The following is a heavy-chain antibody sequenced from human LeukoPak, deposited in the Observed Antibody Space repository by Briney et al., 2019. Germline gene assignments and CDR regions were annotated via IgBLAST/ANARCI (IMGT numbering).Heavy chain of an antibody. J-gene: IGHJ4*02. CDR1: GFTFSSYW. Sequence: PGGSLRLSCAASGFTFSSYWMSWVRKAPGKGLEWVANIKQDGSEKYYVDSVRGRFTISRDNAKNSLYLQMNSLRAEDTAIYYCARALYGGNYYFDYWGQGIVVTVSS. CDR2: IKQDGSEK. V-gene: IGHV3-7*04. CDR3: ARALYGGNYYFDY. D-gene: IGHD4-23*01.